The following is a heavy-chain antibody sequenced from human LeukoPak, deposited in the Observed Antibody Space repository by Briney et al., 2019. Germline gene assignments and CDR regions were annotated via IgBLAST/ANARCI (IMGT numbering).Heavy chain of an antibody. CDR2: ISSSSSYI. Sequence: PGGSLRLSCAASGITFNSYTMNWVRQAPGKGLEWVSSISSSSSYIYYAASVKGRFTISRDNAKNSLYLQMNSLRAEDTAVYYCARDGDYGDYVFWFDPWGQGTLVTVSS. CDR3: ARDGDYGDYVFWFDP. J-gene: IGHJ5*02. CDR1: GITFNSYT. V-gene: IGHV3-21*01. D-gene: IGHD4-17*01.